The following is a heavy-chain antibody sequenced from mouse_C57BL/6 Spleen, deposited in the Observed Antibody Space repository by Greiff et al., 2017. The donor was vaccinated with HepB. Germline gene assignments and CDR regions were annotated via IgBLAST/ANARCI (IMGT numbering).Heavy chain of an antibody. J-gene: IGHJ4*01. V-gene: IGHV14-2*01. CDR2: IDPEDGET. CDR3: FYGSSLYAMDY. Sequence: EVQGVESGAELVKPGASVKLSCTASGFNIKDYYMHWVKQRTEQGLEWIGRIDPEDGETKYAPKFQGKATITADTSSNTAYLQLSSLTSEDTAVYYCFYGSSLYAMDYWGQGTSVTVSS. CDR1: GFNIKDYY. D-gene: IGHD1-1*01.